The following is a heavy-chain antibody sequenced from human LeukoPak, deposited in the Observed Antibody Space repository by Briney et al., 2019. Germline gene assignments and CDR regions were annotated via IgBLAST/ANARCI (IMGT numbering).Heavy chain of an antibody. V-gene: IGHV3-23*01. CDR2: ISSGAEST. Sequence: GGSLRLSCAASGFTFSNYAMSWVRQAPGEGLEWVSAISSGAESTYYADSVKGRFTISRDNSKNTLYLQMNSLRAEDTAVFYCAKDWAVTSNYFDYWGQGTLVTVSS. J-gene: IGHJ4*02. D-gene: IGHD5-18*01. CDR1: GFTFSNYA. CDR3: AKDWAVTSNYFDY.